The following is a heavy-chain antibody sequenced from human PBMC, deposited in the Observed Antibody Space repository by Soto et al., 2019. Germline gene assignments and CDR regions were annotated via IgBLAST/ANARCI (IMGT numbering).Heavy chain of an antibody. CDR2: IIPIFGTA. CDR1: GGTFSSYA. V-gene: IGHV1-69*13. D-gene: IGHD3-9*01. J-gene: IGHJ6*02. Sequence: ASVKVSCKASGGTFSSYAISWVRQAPGQGLEWMGGIIPIFGTANYAQKFQGRVTITADESTSTAYMELSSLRSEDTAVYYCARFRADILTGYYTGNYYYGMDVWGQGTTVTVSS. CDR3: ARFRADILTGYYTGNYYYGMDV.